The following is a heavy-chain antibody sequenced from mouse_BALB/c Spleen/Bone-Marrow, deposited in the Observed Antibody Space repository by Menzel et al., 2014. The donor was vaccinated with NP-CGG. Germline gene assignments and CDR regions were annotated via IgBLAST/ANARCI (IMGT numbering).Heavy chain of an antibody. V-gene: IGHV1-12*01. D-gene: IGHD2-10*02. Sequence: QVQLQQSGAELVKPGASVMMSCKASGYTCTSYNIHWVRQTPGLGLEWIGAVYPGNGDTSYNQRFKGKATLTADKSSNPAYMRFSSLTSEDSAVYFCARSGYGNYAWFPYWGQGTLVTVSA. CDR2: VYPGNGDT. CDR1: GYTCTSYN. CDR3: ARSGYGNYAWFPY. J-gene: IGHJ3*01.